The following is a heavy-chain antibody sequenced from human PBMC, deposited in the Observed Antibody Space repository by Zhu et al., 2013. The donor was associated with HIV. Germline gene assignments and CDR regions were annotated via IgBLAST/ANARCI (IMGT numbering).Heavy chain of an antibody. V-gene: IGHV1-69*06. J-gene: IGHJ5*02. CDR2: IIPIFGTI. CDR1: GGTFYDYS. Sequence: QVQLVQSGAEVKKPGSSVKVSCKASGGTFYDYSITWVRQAPGQGLEWMGGIIPIFGTINYAQKFQGRVTITADKSTSTVYMELSSLRSDDTALYYCARDGSSGDFDPWGQGTLVTVSS. CDR3: ARDGSSGDFDP. D-gene: IGHD6-19*01.